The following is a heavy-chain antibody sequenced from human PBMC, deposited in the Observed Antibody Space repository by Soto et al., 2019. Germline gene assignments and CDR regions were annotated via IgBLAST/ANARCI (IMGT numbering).Heavy chain of an antibody. CDR1: GGSISSGDYY. V-gene: IGHV4-30-4*01. CDR3: ARAAARYYYYGMDV. D-gene: IGHD6-13*01. J-gene: IGHJ6*02. Sequence: PSETLSLTCTVSGGSISSGDYYWSWIRQPPGKGLEWIGYIYYSGSTYYNPSLKSRVTISVDTSKNQFSLKLSSVTAADTAVYYCARAAARYYYYGMDVWGQGTTVTVS. CDR2: IYYSGST.